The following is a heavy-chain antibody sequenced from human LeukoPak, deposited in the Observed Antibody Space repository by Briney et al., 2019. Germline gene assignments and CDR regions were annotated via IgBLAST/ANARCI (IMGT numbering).Heavy chain of an antibody. CDR3: ARHHYHDSNFDS. J-gene: IGHJ4*02. D-gene: IGHD3-22*01. CDR1: GGSITSYY. CDR2: IYYSGST. V-gene: IGHV4-59*08. Sequence: PSETLSLTCTVSGGSITSYYWSWIRKPPGKGLEWIGYIYYSGSTNYNPSLKSRVTISVDKSKNQLSLKLSSVTAADTAVYYCARHHYHDSNFDSGGQGTLDTVSS.